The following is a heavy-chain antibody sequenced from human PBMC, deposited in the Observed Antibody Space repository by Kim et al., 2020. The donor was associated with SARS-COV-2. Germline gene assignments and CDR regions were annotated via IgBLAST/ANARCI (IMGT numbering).Heavy chain of an antibody. D-gene: IGHD3-10*01. CDR2: IYHSGST. Sequence: SETLSLTCAVSGGSISSSNWWSWVRQPPGKGLEWIGEIYHSGSTNYNPSLKSRVTISVDKSKNQFSLKLSSVTAADTAVYYCARDAGRITMVRGHQNWFDPWGQGTLVTVSS. CDR3: ARDAGRITMVRGHQNWFDP. J-gene: IGHJ5*02. V-gene: IGHV4-4*02. CDR1: GGSISSSNW.